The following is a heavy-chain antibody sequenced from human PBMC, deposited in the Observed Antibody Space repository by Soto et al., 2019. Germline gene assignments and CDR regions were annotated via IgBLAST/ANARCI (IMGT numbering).Heavy chain of an antibody. D-gene: IGHD4-17*01. Sequence: GGSLRLSCAASGFTFGSHGMSWVRQAPGQGLEWVSTVGGSGGGVQYGDSVKGRFTISSDNSKSTLFLQMNSLGVEDTAVYYCARWNGVYTAFDIWGQGTMVTVSS. CDR3: ARWNGVYTAFDI. CDR1: GFTFGSHG. CDR2: VGGSGGGV. J-gene: IGHJ3*02. V-gene: IGHV3-23*01.